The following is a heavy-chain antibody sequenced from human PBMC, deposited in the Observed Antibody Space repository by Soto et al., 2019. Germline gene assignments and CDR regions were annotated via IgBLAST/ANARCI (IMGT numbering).Heavy chain of an antibody. Sequence: ASVKVSCKASGYTFTSYDINWVRQATGQGLEWMGWMNPNSGNTGYAQKFQGRVTMTRNTSISTAYMELSSLRSGDTAVYYCAIGFPQAKYSSGLFDYWGKEPRVTAPS. V-gene: IGHV1-8*01. CDR1: GYTFTSYD. CDR3: AIGFPQAKYSSGLFDY. D-gene: IGHD6-19*01. CDR2: MNPNSGNT. J-gene: IGHJ4*02.